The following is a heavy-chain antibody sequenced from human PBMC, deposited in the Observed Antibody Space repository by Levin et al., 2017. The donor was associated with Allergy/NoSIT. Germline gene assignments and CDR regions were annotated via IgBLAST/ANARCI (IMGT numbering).Heavy chain of an antibody. D-gene: IGHD3-22*01. V-gene: IGHV4-34*01. CDR3: ARGPRYDSSGYYFRWGDY. J-gene: IGHJ4*02. Sequence: SETLSLTCAVYGGSFSGYYWSWIRQPPGKGLEWIGEINHSGSTNYNPSLKSRVTISVDTSKNQFSLKLSSVTAADTAVYYCARGPRYDSSGYYFRWGDYWGQGTLVTVSS. CDR2: INHSGST. CDR1: GGSFSGYY.